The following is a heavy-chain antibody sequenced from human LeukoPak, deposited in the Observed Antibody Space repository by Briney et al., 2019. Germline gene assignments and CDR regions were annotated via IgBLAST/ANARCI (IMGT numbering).Heavy chain of an antibody. V-gene: IGHV4-39*01. CDR3: ATPYSGGYQGLDI. Sequence: SETLSLTCTVSGGSISSNRYYWGWIRQPPGKGLEWIGSIYYSGSTYYNPTLKSRVTIFVDTSKNQFSLKLSSVTAADTAVYYCATPYSGGYQGLDIWGQGTMVTVSS. J-gene: IGHJ3*02. CDR2: IYYSGST. CDR1: GGSISSNRYY. D-gene: IGHD1-26*01.